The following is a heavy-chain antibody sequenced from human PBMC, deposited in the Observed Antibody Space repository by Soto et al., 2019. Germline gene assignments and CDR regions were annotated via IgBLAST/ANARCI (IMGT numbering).Heavy chain of an antibody. J-gene: IGHJ3*01. D-gene: IGHD5-12*01. CDR1: GGSITSGGYY. CDR2: ISYTGVT. V-gene: IGHV4-31*03. CDR3: ARGSIGATMGDAFDV. Sequence: QVQLQESGPGLVKPSQTLSLSCTVSGGSITSGGYYWSWIRQYPGHGLKWIGYISYTGVTHYNPSLRSRVTISVDTSENQFTLRLTSVTAPDTAVYYCARGSIGATMGDAFDVWGQGTMVTVSS.